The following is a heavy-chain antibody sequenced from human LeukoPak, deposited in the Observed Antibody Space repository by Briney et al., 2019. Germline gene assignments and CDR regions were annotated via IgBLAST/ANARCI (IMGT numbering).Heavy chain of an antibody. CDR3: ARSHGLGSWYYFDY. V-gene: IGHV4-59*01. J-gene: IGHJ4*02. Sequence: SETLSLTCSVSGGSISSYYWSWIRQPPGKGLEWIGYIYYSGSTNYNPSLKSRVTISLDTSKNQISLKVSSVTAADAAVYYCARSHGLGSWYYFDYWGQGSLVSV. D-gene: IGHD3-10*01. CDR1: GGSISSYY. CDR2: IYYSGST.